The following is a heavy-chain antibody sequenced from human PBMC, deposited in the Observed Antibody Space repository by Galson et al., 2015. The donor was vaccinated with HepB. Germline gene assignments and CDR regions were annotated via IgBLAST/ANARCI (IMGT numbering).Heavy chain of an antibody. V-gene: IGHV4-38-2*02. CDR1: GSSINSGYY. CDR3: ARVGATSSSSPIDY. D-gene: IGHD1-26*01. Sequence: SETLSLTCTVSGSSINSGYYWGWIRQPPGKGLEWIANIYHSENTYYNPSLKSRVTVSVDTFKNQFSLKLSSVTAADTAMYYCARVGATSSSSPIDYWGQGTLVTVSS. J-gene: IGHJ4*02. CDR2: IYHSENT.